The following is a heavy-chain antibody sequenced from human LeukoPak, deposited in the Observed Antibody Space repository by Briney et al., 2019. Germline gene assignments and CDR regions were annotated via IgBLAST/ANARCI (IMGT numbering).Heavy chain of an antibody. CDR2: ISSSSSYI. J-gene: IGHJ4*02. V-gene: IGHV3-21*01. CDR1: GFTFSSYS. D-gene: IGHD5-12*01. CDR3: ARVSLLRAWPSLDY. Sequence: PGGSLRLSCAASGFTFSSYSMNWVRQAPGKGLEWVSSISSSSSYIYYADSVKGRFTIPRDNAKNSLYLQMNSLRAEDTAVYYCARVSLLRAWPSLDYWGQGTLVTVSS.